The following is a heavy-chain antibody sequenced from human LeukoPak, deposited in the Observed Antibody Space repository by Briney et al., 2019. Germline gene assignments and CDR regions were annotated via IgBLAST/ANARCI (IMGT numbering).Heavy chain of an antibody. V-gene: IGHV3-30*03. CDR1: GFTFSAYG. J-gene: IGHJ4*02. CDR3: AWEDSGYDFEY. CDR2: IGYDGSIK. Sequence: QPGGSLRLSCAASGFTFSAYGMHWVRQAPGKGLEWVAVIGYDGSIKYYADSVKGRFTISRDNSKNTLFLQLNSLRGEDTAVHYCAWEDSGYDFEYWGQGTLVTVSS. D-gene: IGHD5-12*01.